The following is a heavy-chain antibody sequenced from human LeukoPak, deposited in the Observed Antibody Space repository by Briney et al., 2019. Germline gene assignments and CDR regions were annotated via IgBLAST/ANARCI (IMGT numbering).Heavy chain of an antibody. V-gene: IGHV3-23*01. J-gene: IGHJ4*02. CDR1: GFTFSSYA. D-gene: IGHD4-17*01. CDR3: AKVPHDYGEKYYFDY. CDR2: ISGSGGST. Sequence: GGSLRLSCAASGFTFSSYAMSWVRQAPRKGLEWVSGISGSGGSTYYADSVKGRFTISRDNSKNTVYLQMNSLRAGDTAVYYCAKVPHDYGEKYYFDYWGQGTLVTVSS.